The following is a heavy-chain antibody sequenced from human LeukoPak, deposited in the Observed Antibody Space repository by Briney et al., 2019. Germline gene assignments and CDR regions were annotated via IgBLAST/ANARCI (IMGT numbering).Heavy chain of an antibody. J-gene: IGHJ3*02. CDR3: ARTAKPEYQLLYGTRDAFDI. Sequence: SETLSLTCTVSGGSISSSRYYWSWIRQPAGKGLVWIGRIYTSESPNYNPSLKSGVTISVDTSKNQFSLKLSSVTAADTAVYYCARTAKPEYQLLYGTRDAFDIWGQGTMVTVSS. CDR2: IYTSESP. V-gene: IGHV4-61*02. D-gene: IGHD2-2*02. CDR1: GGSISSSRYY.